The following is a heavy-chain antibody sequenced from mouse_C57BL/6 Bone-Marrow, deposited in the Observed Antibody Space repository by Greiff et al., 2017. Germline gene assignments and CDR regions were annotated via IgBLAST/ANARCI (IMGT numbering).Heavy chain of an antibody. V-gene: IGHV1-81*01. Sequence: QVQLQQSGAELARPGASVKLSCKASGYTFTSYGISWVKQRTGQGLEWIGEIYPRSGNTYYNEKFKGKATLTADKSSSTAYMELRSLTSEDSAVYFCAREDDGNYSYYFDYWGQGTTLTVSS. J-gene: IGHJ2*01. CDR2: IYPRSGNT. CDR1: GYTFTSYG. D-gene: IGHD2-1*01. CDR3: AREDDGNYSYYFDY.